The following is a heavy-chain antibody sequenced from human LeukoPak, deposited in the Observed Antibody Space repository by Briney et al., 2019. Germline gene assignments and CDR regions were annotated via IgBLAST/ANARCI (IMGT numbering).Heavy chain of an antibody. V-gene: IGHV3-30-3*01. CDR2: ISYDGSNK. Sequence: QTGGPLRLSCAASGFTFSSYAMHWVRQAPGKGLEWVAVISYDGSNKYYADSVKGRFTISRDNSKNTLYLQMNSLRAEDTAVYYCASSPPYYDPPRWFDPWGQGTLVTVSS. J-gene: IGHJ5*02. D-gene: IGHD3-22*01. CDR3: ASSPPYYDPPRWFDP. CDR1: GFTFSSYA.